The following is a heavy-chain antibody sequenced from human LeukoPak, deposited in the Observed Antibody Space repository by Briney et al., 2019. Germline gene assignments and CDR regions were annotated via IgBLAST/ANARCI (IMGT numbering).Heavy chain of an antibody. CDR2: ISSTSNTI. CDR3: ATYSGWYVFDY. Sequence: PSGGSLRLSCAASGFIFSSYSMNWVRQTPEKGLEWVSYISSTSNTIYYADSVKGRFTISRDNAKNSLYLQMNSLRAEDTAVYHCATYSGWYVFDYWGQGTLVTVSS. CDR1: GFIFSSYS. D-gene: IGHD6-19*01. V-gene: IGHV3-48*04. J-gene: IGHJ4*02.